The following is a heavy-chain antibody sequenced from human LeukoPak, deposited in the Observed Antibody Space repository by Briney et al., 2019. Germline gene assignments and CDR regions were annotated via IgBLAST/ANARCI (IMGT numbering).Heavy chain of an antibody. V-gene: IGHV4-4*07. Sequence: SETLSLTCTVSGGSISSYYWSWIRQPAGKGLEWIGRIYTSGSTNYNPSLKSRVTMSVDTSKNQFSLKLSSVTAADTAVYYCASSPYYYDSSGYYSYVNNWSDPWGQGTLVTVSS. CDR2: IYTSGST. CDR1: GGSISSYY. D-gene: IGHD3-22*01. CDR3: ASSPYYYDSSGYYSYVNNWSDP. J-gene: IGHJ5*02.